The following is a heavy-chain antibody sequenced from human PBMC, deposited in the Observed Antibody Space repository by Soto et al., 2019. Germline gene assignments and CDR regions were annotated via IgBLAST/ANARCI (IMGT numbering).Heavy chain of an antibody. CDR3: ERVGGVHSSSPGVAF. CDR1: GGSISSYY. V-gene: IGHV4-39*02. CDR2: ISYSGTI. J-gene: IGHJ4*02. Sequence: SETLSLTCTVSGGSISSYYWGWIRQPPGKGLEWIASISYSGTINSNPSLKIRFTIPLDTSKNHSSLRLTSWTAMETVVYYWERVGGVHSSSPGVAFWGQGFLVPVSS. D-gene: IGHD6-13*01.